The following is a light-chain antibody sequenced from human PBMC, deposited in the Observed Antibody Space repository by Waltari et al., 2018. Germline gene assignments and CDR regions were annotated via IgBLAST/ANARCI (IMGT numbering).Light chain of an antibody. CDR3: QSGDSSGVGV. CDR1: ALPKQY. J-gene: IGLJ3*02. V-gene: IGLV3-25*03. Sequence: SYELTQPPSVSVSPGQTARITCSGDALPKQYAHWYQQKPGQVPVLVISKDSERPSGIPGRFSGSSSGTTVTLTISGVQAEDEADYYCQSGDSSGVGVFGGGTKLTVL. CDR2: KDS.